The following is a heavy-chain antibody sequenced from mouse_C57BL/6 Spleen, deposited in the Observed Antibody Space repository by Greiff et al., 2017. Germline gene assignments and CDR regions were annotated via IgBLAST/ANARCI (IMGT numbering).Heavy chain of an antibody. CDR2: IYPGDGDT. Sequence: QVQLQQSGAELVKPGASVKISCKASGYAFSSYWMNWVKQRPGKGLEWIGQIYPGDGDTNYNGKFKGKATLTADKSSSTAYMQLSSLTSEDAAVYFYARSDYDYRFDYWGQGTTLTVSS. CDR1: GYAFSSYW. J-gene: IGHJ2*01. V-gene: IGHV1-80*01. D-gene: IGHD2-4*01. CDR3: ARSDYDYRFDY.